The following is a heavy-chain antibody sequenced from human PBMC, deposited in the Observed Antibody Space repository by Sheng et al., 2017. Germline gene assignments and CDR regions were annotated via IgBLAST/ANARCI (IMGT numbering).Heavy chain of an antibody. CDR3: ARAELEGANPGGTY. CDR1: GFTFSRYG. V-gene: IGHV3-33*01. D-gene: IGHD1-26*01. J-gene: IGHJ4*02. Sequence: QVQLVESGGGVVQPGRSLRLSCAASGFTFSRYGMHWVRQAPGKGLEWVAVIWYDGSNKYYADSVKGRFTISRDNSKNTLYLQMNSLRAEDTAVYYCARAELEGANPGGTYWGQGTLVTVSS. CDR2: IWYDGSNK.